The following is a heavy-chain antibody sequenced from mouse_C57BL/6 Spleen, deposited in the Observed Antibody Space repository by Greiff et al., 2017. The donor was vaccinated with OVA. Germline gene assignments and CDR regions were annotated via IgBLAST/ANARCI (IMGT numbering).Heavy chain of an antibody. CDR1: GYTFTSYW. D-gene: IGHD3-3*01. J-gene: IGHJ2*01. V-gene: IGHV1-50*01. CDR2: IDPSDSYT. CDR3: ARGLGTVDY. Sequence: VQLQQPGAELVKPGASVKLSCKASGYTFTSYWMQWVKQRPGQGLEWIGEIDPSDSYTNYNQKFKGKATLTVDTSSSTAYMQLSSLTSEDSAVYYCARGLGTVDYWGQGTTLTVSS.